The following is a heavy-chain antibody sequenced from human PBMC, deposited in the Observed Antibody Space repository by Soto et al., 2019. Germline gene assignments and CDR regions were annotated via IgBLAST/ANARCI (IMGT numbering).Heavy chain of an antibody. Sequence: SETLSLTCAVYGGSFSGYYWSWIRQPPGKGLEWIGEINHSGSTNYNPSLKSRVTISVDTSKNQFSLKLSSVTAADTAVYYCARVVVVPAATRGHYGMDVWGQGTTVTVSS. CDR3: ARVVVVPAATRGHYGMDV. J-gene: IGHJ6*02. CDR2: INHSGST. CDR1: GGSFSGYY. V-gene: IGHV4-34*01. D-gene: IGHD2-2*01.